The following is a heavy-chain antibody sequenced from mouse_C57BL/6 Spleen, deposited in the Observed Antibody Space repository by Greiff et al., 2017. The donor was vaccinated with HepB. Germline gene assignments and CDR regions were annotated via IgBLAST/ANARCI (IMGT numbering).Heavy chain of an antibody. CDR2: ISSGSSTI. CDR3: ARVDWGFYWYFDV. J-gene: IGHJ1*03. CDR1: GFTFSDYG. Sequence: EVKLVESGGGLVKPGGSLKLSCAASGFTFSDYGMHWVRQAPEKGLEWVAYISSGSSTIYYADKVKGRFTISRDNAKNTLFLQMTSLSSEDTAMYYCARVDWGFYWYFDVWGTGTTVTVSS. D-gene: IGHD4-1*01. V-gene: IGHV5-17*01.